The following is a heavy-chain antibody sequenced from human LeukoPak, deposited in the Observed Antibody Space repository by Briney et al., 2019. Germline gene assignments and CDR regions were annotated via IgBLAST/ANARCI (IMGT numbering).Heavy chain of an antibody. J-gene: IGHJ5*02. V-gene: IGHV1-69*13. Sequence: SVKVSCKASGYTFSSYGISWERQAPGQGLEWMGGIIPIFGTANYAQKFQGRVTITADESTSTAYMELSSLRSEDTAVYYCARGPSPNNWFDPWGQGTLVTVSS. CDR3: ARGPSPNNWFDP. CDR1: GYTFSSYG. CDR2: IIPIFGTA.